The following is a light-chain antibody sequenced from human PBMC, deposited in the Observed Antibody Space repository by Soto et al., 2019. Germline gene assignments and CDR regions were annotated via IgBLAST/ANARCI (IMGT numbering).Light chain of an antibody. J-gene: IGLJ1*01. V-gene: IGLV2-14*03. CDR2: DVS. CDR3: SSYTSSSSRV. CDR1: SSDVGAYNY. Sequence: QSALTQPASVSGSPGQSITISCTGTSSDVGAYNYVSWYQQHPGKALKLMIHDVSNRPSGVSNRFSGSKSGNTASLTISGLQAEDEADYYCSSYTSSSSRVFGTGTKVTVL.